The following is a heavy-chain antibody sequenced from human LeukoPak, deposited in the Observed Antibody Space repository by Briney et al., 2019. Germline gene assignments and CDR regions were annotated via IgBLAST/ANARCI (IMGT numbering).Heavy chain of an antibody. D-gene: IGHD1-26*01. CDR2: ISGSTGST. CDR1: GFTFSNYA. V-gene: IGHV3-23*01. J-gene: IGHJ4*02. CDR3: AKGPVSAIVGVTTLDY. Sequence: GGSLRLSCAASGFTFSNYAMNWVRQAPGKGLEWVSLISGSTGSTYYADSVKGRFSISRDNSKNTVYLQMNSLRVEDTAVYYCAKGPVSAIVGVTTLDYWGQGTLVTVSS.